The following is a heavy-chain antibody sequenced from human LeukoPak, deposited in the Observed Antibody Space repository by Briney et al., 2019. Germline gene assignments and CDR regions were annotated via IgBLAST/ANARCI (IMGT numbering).Heavy chain of an antibody. CDR1: GFTFSSYW. J-gene: IGHJ4*02. D-gene: IGHD3-16*01. V-gene: IGHV3-74*01. CDR2: INSDGSST. CDR3: ARGGQIMITLGAFDY. Sequence: GGSLRLSCAASGFTFSSYWMHWVRQAPGKGLVWVSRINSDGSSTSYADPVKGRFTISRDNAKNTLYLQMNSLRAEDTAVYYCARGGQIMITLGAFDYWGQGTLVTVSS.